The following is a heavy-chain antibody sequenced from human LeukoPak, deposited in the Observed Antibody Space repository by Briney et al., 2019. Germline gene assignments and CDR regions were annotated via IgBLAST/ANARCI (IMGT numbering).Heavy chain of an antibody. CDR2: ISWNSGGL. V-gene: IGHV3-9*03. Sequence: PGGSLRLSCVASGFTFDDYGMRWVRHAPGRGLGWVSGISWNSGGLGYVDSVKGRFTISRDNAKNSLYWQMNSLRGEDMALYYRVKGRGYSYGPHAFDMWGQGTMVTVSS. CDR1: GFTFDDYG. D-gene: IGHD5-18*01. J-gene: IGHJ3*02. CDR3: VKGRGYSYGPHAFDM.